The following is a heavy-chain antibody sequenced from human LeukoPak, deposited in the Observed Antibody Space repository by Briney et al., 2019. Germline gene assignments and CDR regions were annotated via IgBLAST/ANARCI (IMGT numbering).Heavy chain of an antibody. CDR1: GYTFTSHD. CDR3: VRTPPNWGFDY. D-gene: IGHD7-27*01. J-gene: IGHJ4*02. Sequence: ASVKVSCKASGYTFTSHDINWVRQATGQGLEWMGWMSPNSGDTGYARKFQGRVTMTSDSSISTAYMELSSLRSEDTAIYCCVRTPPNWGFDYWGQGTLVTVSS. V-gene: IGHV1-8*01. CDR2: MSPNSGDT.